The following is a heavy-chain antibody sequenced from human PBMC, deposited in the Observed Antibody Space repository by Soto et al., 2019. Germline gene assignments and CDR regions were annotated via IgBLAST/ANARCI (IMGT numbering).Heavy chain of an antibody. Sequence: TSETLSLTCTVSGGSISSGGYYWSWIRQHPGKGLEWIGYIYYSGSTYYNPSLKSRVTISVDTSKNQFSLKLSSVTAADTAVYYCARAQILTGYWGRQHNWFDPWGQGTLVTVSS. V-gene: IGHV4-31*03. J-gene: IGHJ5*02. CDR3: ARAQILTGYWGRQHNWFDP. D-gene: IGHD3-9*01. CDR2: IYYSGST. CDR1: GGSISSGGYY.